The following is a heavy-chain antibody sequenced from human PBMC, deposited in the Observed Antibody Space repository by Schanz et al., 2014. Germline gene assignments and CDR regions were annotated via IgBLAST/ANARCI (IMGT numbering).Heavy chain of an antibody. CDR2: INPSGGST. V-gene: IGHV1-46*03. CDR1: GYTFTTYY. J-gene: IGHJ4*02. Sequence: QVQLVQSGAEVKKPGASVKVSCKASGYTFTTYYMLWVRQAPGQGLEWMGIINPSGGSTRYGQKFQGRITVTTDTSTSTVYLELSSLRSDDTAVYYCGRGFSRSYIDFWGQGTLINDSS. D-gene: IGHD6-6*01. CDR3: GRGFSRSYIDF.